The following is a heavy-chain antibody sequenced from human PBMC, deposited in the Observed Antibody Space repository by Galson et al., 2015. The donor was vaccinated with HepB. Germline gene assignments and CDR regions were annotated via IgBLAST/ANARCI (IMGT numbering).Heavy chain of an antibody. J-gene: IGHJ5*01. CDR3: ARGSPANSDYGLNS. V-gene: IGHV3-13*01. CDR1: GFTFSNYD. CDR2: VHTAGDT. D-gene: IGHD4-17*01. Sequence: PLRLSCAASGFTFSNYDMHWVRLPTGKGLEWVSAVHTAGDTYYLGSVRGRFTVSRENAKNSLYLQMNNLKAGDTAIYYCARGSPANSDYGLNSGGQGTLVTVSS.